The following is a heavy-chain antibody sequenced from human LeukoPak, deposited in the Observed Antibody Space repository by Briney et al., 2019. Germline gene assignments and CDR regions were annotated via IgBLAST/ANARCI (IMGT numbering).Heavy chain of an antibody. J-gene: IGHJ4*02. Sequence: SVKVSCKASGGTFSSYAISWVRQAPGQGLEWMGRIIPILGIANYAQKFQGRVTITADKSTSTAYMELSSLRSEDTAVYYCARDGSKEYSSSPFDYWGQGTLVTVSS. CDR3: ARDGSKEYSSSPFDY. V-gene: IGHV1-69*04. CDR2: IIPILGIA. CDR1: GGTFSSYA. D-gene: IGHD6-6*01.